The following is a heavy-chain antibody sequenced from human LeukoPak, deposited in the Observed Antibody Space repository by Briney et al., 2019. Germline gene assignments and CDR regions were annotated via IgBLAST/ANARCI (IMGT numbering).Heavy chain of an antibody. CDR3: ARDNSDTWGWWFDP. CDR1: GFTFGNYY. Sequence: GASVKVSCKASGFTFGNYYMHWVRQAPGQGLEGMGIINPSGSSTNYEKKFQGRVTLTRDTSTSTVYMELSSLRSEDTAVYYCARDNSDTWGWWFDPWGQGTLVTVSS. CDR2: INPSGSST. D-gene: IGHD1-26*01. V-gene: IGHV1-46*01. J-gene: IGHJ5*02.